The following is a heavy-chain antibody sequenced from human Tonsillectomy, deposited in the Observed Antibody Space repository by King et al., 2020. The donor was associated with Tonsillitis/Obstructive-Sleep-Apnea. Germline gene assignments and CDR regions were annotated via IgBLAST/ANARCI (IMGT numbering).Heavy chain of an antibody. J-gene: IGHJ3*02. CDR2: ISWNSGSV. CDR3: AKDLIIAVSGTPGDAFDI. CDR1: GFTFEDYA. Sequence: VQLVESGGGLVQPGRSLRLSCVASGFTFEDYAMYWVRQTPGKGLEWVSGISWNSGSVAYADSVKGRFTSSRDNAKNSLSLQMNSLRPEDTALYYCAKDLIIAVSGTPGDAFDIWGQGTMVTVSS. V-gene: IGHV3-9*01. D-gene: IGHD6-13*01.